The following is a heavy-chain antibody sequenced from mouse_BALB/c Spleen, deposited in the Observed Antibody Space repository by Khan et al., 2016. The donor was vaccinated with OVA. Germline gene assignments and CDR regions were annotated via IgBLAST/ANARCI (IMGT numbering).Heavy chain of an antibody. CDR2: INSGSTTA. Sequence: VQLKQSGGGLVQPGGSRKLSCAASGFTFSNFGMRWVRQAPETGLEWVAYINSGSTTAYYADTVKGRFTLSRDNPKNTLLLQMTSLRSEDTAKDYCAGDGYYYIDFWGQGTTLTVSS. CDR1: GFTFSNFG. CDR3: AGDGYYYIDF. D-gene: IGHD2-3*01. V-gene: IGHV5-17*02. J-gene: IGHJ2*01.